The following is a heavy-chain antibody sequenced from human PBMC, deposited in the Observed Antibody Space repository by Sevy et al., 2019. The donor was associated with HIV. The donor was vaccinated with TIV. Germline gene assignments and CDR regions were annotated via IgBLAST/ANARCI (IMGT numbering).Heavy chain of an antibody. CDR2: IYYSGST. CDR1: GGSISSYY. V-gene: IGHV4-59*01. D-gene: IGHD6-13*01. CDR3: ARVRWRYSSSCGYDY. J-gene: IGHJ4*02. Sequence: SETLSLTCTVSGGSISSYYWSWIRQPPGKGLEWIGYIYYSGSTNYNPSLKSRVTISVDTPKNQFSLELSSVTAADTALYYCARVRWRYSSSCGYDYWGQGTLVTVSS.